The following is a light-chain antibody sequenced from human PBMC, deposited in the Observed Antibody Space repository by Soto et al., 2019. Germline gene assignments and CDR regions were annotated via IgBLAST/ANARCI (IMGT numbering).Light chain of an antibody. Sequence: QSVLTQPPSASGTPGQRVTISCSGSSSNIGSNYVYWYQQLPGTAPKLLIYRNNQWPSGVPDRFSGSKSGTSVSLAISGLRSEDEADYYCAAWDDSLSGVVFGGGTKLTVL. CDR1: SSNIGSNY. V-gene: IGLV1-47*01. J-gene: IGLJ2*01. CDR3: AAWDDSLSGVV. CDR2: RNN.